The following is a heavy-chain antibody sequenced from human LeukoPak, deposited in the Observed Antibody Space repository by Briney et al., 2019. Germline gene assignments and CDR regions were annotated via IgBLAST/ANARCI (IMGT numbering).Heavy chain of an antibody. CDR1: EFTVNNNY. V-gene: IGHV3-53*01. CDR3: AGGLRSGLIDY. J-gene: IGHJ4*02. CDR2: IYSAGST. D-gene: IGHD4-17*01. Sequence: GGSPRLSCAASEFTVNNNYMSRVRQAPGKGLEWVSTIYSAGSTNYADSVKGRFTISRDNSKNTMYLQMNSLRAEDTAVYYCAGGLRSGLIDYWGQGTLVTVSS.